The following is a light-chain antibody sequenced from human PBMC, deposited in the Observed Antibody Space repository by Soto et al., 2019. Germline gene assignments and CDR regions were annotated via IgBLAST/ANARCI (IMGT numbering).Light chain of an antibody. CDR1: SSDVGYYNY. Sequence: QSVLAQPASVSGSPGQSITISCTGASSDVGYYNYVSWYQQHPGKAPKLLIYDVNNRPSGVSNRFSGSKSGNTASLTISGLQAEDEADYYCSLYTGSSSLVFGGGTKVTVL. CDR2: DVN. V-gene: IGLV2-14*03. J-gene: IGLJ3*02. CDR3: SLYTGSSSLV.